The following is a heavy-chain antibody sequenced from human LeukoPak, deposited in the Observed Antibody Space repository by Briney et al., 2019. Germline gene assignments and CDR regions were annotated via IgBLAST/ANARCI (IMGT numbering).Heavy chain of an antibody. CDR3: ARDRVGATDYFDY. V-gene: IGHV3-30-3*01. J-gene: IGHJ4*02. CDR1: GFTFSSYA. Sequence: GGSLRLSCAASGFTFSSYAMHWVRQAPGKGLEWVAIISYDGSNKYYADSVKGRFTISRDNSKNTLYLQMNSLRAEDTAVYYCARDRVGATDYFDYWGQGTLVTVSS. D-gene: IGHD1-26*01. CDR2: ISYDGSNK.